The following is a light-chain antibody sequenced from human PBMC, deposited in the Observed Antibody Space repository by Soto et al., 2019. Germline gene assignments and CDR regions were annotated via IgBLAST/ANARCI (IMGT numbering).Light chain of an antibody. CDR3: SSYTSSSTRV. V-gene: IGLV2-14*01. CDR1: SSDVGGYNY. Sequence: QSALTQPASVSGSPGQSITISCTGTSSDVGGYNYVSWYQQHPGKAPKLMIYDISNRPSGVSNRFSGSKSGNTASLTISGLQADDEAAYYCSSYTSSSTRVFGTGTKVTVL. CDR2: DIS. J-gene: IGLJ1*01.